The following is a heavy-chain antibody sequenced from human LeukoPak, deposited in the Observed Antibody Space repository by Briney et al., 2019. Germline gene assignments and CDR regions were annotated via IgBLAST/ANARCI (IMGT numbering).Heavy chain of an antibody. Sequence: SETLSLTCTVSGGSVSSGSYFWSWIRQPPGKGLEWIGYISYSGSTNYKPSLKSRATISEDTSKNQFSLKLNSVTAADTAVYYCARDRSYGYFDYWGQGTLVTVSS. CDR3: ARDRSYGYFDY. CDR1: GGSVSSGSYF. CDR2: ISYSGST. V-gene: IGHV4-61*01. D-gene: IGHD5-18*01. J-gene: IGHJ4*02.